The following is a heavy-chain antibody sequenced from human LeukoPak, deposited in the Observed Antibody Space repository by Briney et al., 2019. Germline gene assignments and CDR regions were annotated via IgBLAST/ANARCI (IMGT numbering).Heavy chain of an antibody. J-gene: IGHJ3*02. CDR1: GFTFSSYS. CDR3: ARARLNINGAFDI. Sequence: PGGSLRLSCAASGFTFSSYSMNWVRQAPGKGLEWVSYISDSGNSIYYADTVKGRFTISKDNAKNSLYLQMNSLRAEDTAVYYCARARLNINGAFDIWGQGTMVTVSS. V-gene: IGHV3-48*04. D-gene: IGHD2-8*01. CDR2: ISDSGNSI.